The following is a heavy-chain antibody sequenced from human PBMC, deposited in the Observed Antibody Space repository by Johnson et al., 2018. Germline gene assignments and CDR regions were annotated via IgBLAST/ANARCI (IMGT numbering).Heavy chain of an antibody. D-gene: IGHD3-16*01. CDR3: AKDQEWGSSPYWGYYYLDV. CDR1: GGTFSSYA. V-gene: IGHV1-69*01. Sequence: QVQLVESGAEVKKPGSSVKVSCKASGGTFSSYAISWVRQAPGQGLEWMGGIIPIFGTANYAQKFQGRVTITADESTSTAYMELSSLRAGETAVYYCAKDQEWGSSPYWGYYYLDVWGKGTTVTVSS. J-gene: IGHJ6*03. CDR2: IIPIFGTA.